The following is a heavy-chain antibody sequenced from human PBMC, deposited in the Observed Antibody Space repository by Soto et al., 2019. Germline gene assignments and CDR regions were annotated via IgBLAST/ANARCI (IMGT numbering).Heavy chain of an antibody. Sequence: SVKVSCKASGSGFISSGIQWVRQAHGQRLEWIGWIVVASGQTNYAQNFRGRVAITRGTSTATAYIELTGLTSEDTAVYFCSADRPDIGVGWWVWGQGTTVTVSS. CDR1: GSGFISSG. CDR2: IVVASGQT. CDR3: SADRPDIGVGWWV. D-gene: IGHD2-15*01. J-gene: IGHJ6*02. V-gene: IGHV1-58*02.